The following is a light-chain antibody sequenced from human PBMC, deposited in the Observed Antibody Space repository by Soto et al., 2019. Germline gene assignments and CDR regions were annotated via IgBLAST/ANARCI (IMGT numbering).Light chain of an antibody. J-gene: IGKJ4*01. CDR3: QQYNSLLT. Sequence: DIQMTQSPSSLSASVGDRVTITCQASQDMRKYLNWYQQKPGKAPKLLIYDVSNLEIGVPSRFSGSGSGTDFTFTISSLQPEDIATYYCQQYNSLLTFGGGTKVDI. CDR1: QDMRKY. CDR2: DVS. V-gene: IGKV1-33*01.